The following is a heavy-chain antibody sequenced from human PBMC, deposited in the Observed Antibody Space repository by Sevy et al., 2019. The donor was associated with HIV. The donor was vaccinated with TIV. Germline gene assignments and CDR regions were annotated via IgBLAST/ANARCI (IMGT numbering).Heavy chain of an antibody. CDR2: LSFGCGKL. CDR3: AREGCTRPHDY. J-gene: IGHJ4*02. Sequence: GGSLRLSCAVSGFNFNIYSMSWVRQAPGKGLEWVSTLSFGCGKLNYADSVKGRFIISSDDSKNTPYLQMNSLRAEDTAVYFCAREGCTRPHDYWGQGTLVTVSS. CDR1: GFNFNIYS. D-gene: IGHD2-8*01. V-gene: IGHV3-23*01.